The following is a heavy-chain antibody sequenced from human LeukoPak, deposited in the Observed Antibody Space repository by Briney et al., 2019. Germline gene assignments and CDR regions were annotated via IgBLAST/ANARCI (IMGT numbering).Heavy chain of an antibody. Sequence: GGSLRLSCAASGFTFSSYAMSWVRQAPGKGLEWVSAISGSGGRTYYADSVKGRFTISRDNSKNTLYLQMNSLRAEDTAVYYCAKVYSSSWYPDAFYIWGQGTMVTVSS. J-gene: IGHJ3*02. CDR3: AKVYSSSWYPDAFYI. CDR1: GFTFSSYA. CDR2: ISGSGGRT. D-gene: IGHD6-13*01. V-gene: IGHV3-23*01.